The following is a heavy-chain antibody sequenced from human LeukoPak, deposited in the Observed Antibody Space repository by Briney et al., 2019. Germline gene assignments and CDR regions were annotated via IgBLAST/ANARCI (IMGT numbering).Heavy chain of an antibody. D-gene: IGHD3-10*01. Sequence: SETLSLTCTVSGGSISSGAYYWSWIRQHPGKGLEWIGCIYHSGSTYYNPSLKGRVTISVDTSKNQFSLKLSSVTAADTAVYYCARLLYYGSGSYYNWFDPWGQGTLVTVSS. CDR1: GGSISSGAYY. CDR3: ARLLYYGSGSYYNWFDP. CDR2: IYHSGST. V-gene: IGHV4-30-4*08. J-gene: IGHJ5*02.